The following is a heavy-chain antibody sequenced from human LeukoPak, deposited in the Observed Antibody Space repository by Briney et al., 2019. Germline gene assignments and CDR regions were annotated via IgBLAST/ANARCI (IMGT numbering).Heavy chain of an antibody. CDR3: ARHNSYLVSAAYDY. V-gene: IGHV4-59*01. CDR1: GDSFTSYY. CDR2: VHHSGST. Sequence: SETLSLTCTVSGDSFTSYYWTWIRQPPGKGLEWIGYVHHSGSTNYNPSLKSRHTITEDPSKNQFSLKLTSVSAADTAVYYCARHNSYLVSAAYDYWGQGALVTVSS. D-gene: IGHD2-15*01. J-gene: IGHJ4*02.